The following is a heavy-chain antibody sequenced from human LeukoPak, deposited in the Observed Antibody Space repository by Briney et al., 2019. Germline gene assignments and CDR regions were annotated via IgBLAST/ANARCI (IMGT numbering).Heavy chain of an antibody. D-gene: IGHD3-10*01. CDR2: ISAYNGNT. CDR3: ARVTAGWFGELLVFSQLGYYYYYMDV. CDR1: GYTFTSYG. V-gene: IGHV1-18*01. Sequence: ASVKVSCKASGYTFTSYGISWVRQAPGQGLEWMGWISAYNGNTNYAQKLQGRVTMTTDTSTSTAYRELSSLRSEDTAVYYCARVTAGWFGELLVFSQLGYYYYYMDVWGKGTTVTISS. J-gene: IGHJ6*03.